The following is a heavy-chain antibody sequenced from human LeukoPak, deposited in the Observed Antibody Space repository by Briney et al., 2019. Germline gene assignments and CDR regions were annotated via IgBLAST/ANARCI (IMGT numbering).Heavy chain of an antibody. V-gene: IGHV4-4*07. D-gene: IGHD2-2*01. CDR2: IYTSGST. J-gene: IGHJ5*02. CDR1: GGSISSYY. Sequence: PSETLSLTCTVSGGSISSYYWSWIRQPAGKGLEWIGRIYTSGSTNYNASLKSRVTMSVDTSKNQFSLKLSSVTAADTAVYYCARESSIVVVPAANRRGNWFDPWGQGTLVTVSS. CDR3: ARESSIVVVPAANRRGNWFDP.